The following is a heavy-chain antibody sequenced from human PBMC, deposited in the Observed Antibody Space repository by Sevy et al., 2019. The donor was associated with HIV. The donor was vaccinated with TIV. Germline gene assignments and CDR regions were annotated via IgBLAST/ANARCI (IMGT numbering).Heavy chain of an antibody. D-gene: IGHD2-2*01. CDR1: GFTFSSYA. J-gene: IGHJ6*02. V-gene: IGHV3-30-3*01. CDR2: ISYDGSNK. CDR3: ARGGGCSSTSCYLVYYYYYGMDV. Sequence: GGSLRLSCAASGFTFSSYAMHWVRQAPGKGLEWVAVISYDGSNKYYADSVKGRFTISRDNSKNTLYLQMNSLRAEDTAVYYCARGGGCSSTSCYLVYYYYYGMDVWGQGTTVTVSS.